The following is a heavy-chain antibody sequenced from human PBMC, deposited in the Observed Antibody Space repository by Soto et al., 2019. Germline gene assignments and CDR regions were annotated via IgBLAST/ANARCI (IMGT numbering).Heavy chain of an antibody. CDR3: ARGCSSTSCSNNWFDP. CDR2: INPNSGGT. D-gene: IGHD2-2*01. J-gene: IGHJ5*02. V-gene: IGHV1-2*04. CDR1: GYTFTGYY. Sequence: ASVKVSCKASGYTFTGYYMHWVRQAPGQGLEWMGWINPNSGGTNYAQKFQGWVTMTRDTSISTAYMELSRLRSDDTAVYYCARGCSSTSCSNNWFDPWGQGTLVTVSS.